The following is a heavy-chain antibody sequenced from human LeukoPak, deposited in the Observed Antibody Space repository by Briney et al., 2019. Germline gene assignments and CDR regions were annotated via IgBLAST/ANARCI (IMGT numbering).Heavy chain of an antibody. CDR2: IFTDGSTT. J-gene: IGHJ4*02. Sequence: PGGSLRLSCVASEFDFFSYGMQWVRQAPGKGLVWVSRIFTDGSTTSYADSVKGRFTISRDNANNLLYLQMNSLRGEDTAVYYCTRDRSRAEDDWGQGTLVTVSS. V-gene: IGHV3-74*01. CDR3: TRDRSRAEDD. CDR1: EFDFFSYG. D-gene: IGHD1-14*01.